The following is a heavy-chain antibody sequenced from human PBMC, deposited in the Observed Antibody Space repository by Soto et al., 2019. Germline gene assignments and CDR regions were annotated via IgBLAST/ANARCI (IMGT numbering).Heavy chain of an antibody. Sequence: ASVKVSCKVSGYTLTELSMHWVRQAPGKGLEWMGGFDPEDGETIYAQKFQGRVTMTEDTSTDTAYMELSSLRSEDTAVYYCATDCSSYYYDSSGYRNAFDIWGQGTRVTVAS. V-gene: IGHV1-24*01. CDR2: FDPEDGET. J-gene: IGHJ3*02. CDR1: GYTLTELS. D-gene: IGHD3-22*01. CDR3: ATDCSSYYYDSSGYRNAFDI.